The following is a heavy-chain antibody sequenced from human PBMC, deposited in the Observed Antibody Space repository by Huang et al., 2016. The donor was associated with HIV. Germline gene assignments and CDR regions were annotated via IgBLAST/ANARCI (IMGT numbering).Heavy chain of an antibody. CDR2: LNYSATT. CDR3: AGGIRDIGIYPYMDV. V-gene: IGHV4-59*11. Sequence: QVQLQESGQGLVKASETLSLTCAVSGGSFQCLYWSWTLQPPGKALELIGSLNYSATTSYRPPLRRRVTISVDTSKNRFSLLLGSVTAADTAVYYCAGGIRDIGIYPYMDVWGKGTTVTVSS. CDR1: GGSFQCLY. J-gene: IGHJ6*03. D-gene: IGHD3-10*01.